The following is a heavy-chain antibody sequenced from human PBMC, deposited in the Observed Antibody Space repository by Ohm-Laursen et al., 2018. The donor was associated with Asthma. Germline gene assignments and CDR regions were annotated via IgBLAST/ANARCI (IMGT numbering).Heavy chain of an antibody. V-gene: IGHV1-69*13. Sequence: SVKVSCKPLGGTLGTSVIGWVRQAPGQGLEWLGGINSVFGTSTYAQKFHDRFTITADESTSTAYMELSSLRSEDTAVYYCARDRYYDSSAPPGAFDIWGQGTMVTVSS. CDR2: INSVFGTS. D-gene: IGHD3-22*01. CDR1: GGTLGTSV. J-gene: IGHJ3*02. CDR3: ARDRYYDSSAPPGAFDI.